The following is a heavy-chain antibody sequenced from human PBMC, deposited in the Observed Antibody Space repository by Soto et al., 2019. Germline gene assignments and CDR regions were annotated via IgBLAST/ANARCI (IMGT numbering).Heavy chain of an antibody. Sequence: EVQLVESGGGLVKPGGSLRLSCAASGFIFSTYNMNWVRQAPGKGLEWVSSISSTTSYIYYADSVKGRFTLSRDNAKNSLFQQKNSLRDEDTAVYYCARTNGGYYYDAFDIWGQGKRGTGSS. CDR3: ARTNGGYYYDAFDI. CDR2: ISSTTSYI. V-gene: IGHV3-21*01. D-gene: IGHD3-3*01. CDR1: GFIFSTYN. J-gene: IGHJ3*02.